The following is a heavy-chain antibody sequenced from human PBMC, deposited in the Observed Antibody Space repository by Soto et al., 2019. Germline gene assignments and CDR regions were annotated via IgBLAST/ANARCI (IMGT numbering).Heavy chain of an antibody. CDR3: AKDNYQLPIAAATDY. D-gene: IGHD6-13*01. J-gene: IGHJ4*02. V-gene: IGHV3-23*01. CDR2: ISGSGGST. CDR1: GFTFSSYA. Sequence: GGSLRLSCAASGFTFSSYAMSWVRQAPGKGLEWVSAISGSGGSTYYADSVKGRFTISRDNSKNTLYLQMNSLRAEDTAVYYCAKDNYQLPIAAATDYWGQGTLVTVSS.